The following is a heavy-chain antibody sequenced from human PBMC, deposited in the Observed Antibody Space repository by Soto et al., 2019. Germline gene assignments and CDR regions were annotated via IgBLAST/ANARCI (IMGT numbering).Heavy chain of an antibody. J-gene: IGHJ4*02. CDR2: IYYSGST. Sequence: QVQLQESGPGLVKPSQTLSLTCTVSGGSISSGGYYWSWIRQHPGKGLEWIGYIYYSGSTYYNPSLKCRVTISVDTSNNPFSLKQSSVNAADTAVYYCSRGGRLSYDSCGYTLWYWGQGTLVTVSS. CDR3: SRGGRLSYDSCGYTLWY. D-gene: IGHD3-22*01. V-gene: IGHV4-31*03. CDR1: GGSISSGGYY.